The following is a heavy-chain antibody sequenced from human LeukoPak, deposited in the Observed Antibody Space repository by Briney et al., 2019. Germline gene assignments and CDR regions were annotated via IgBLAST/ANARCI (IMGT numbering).Heavy chain of an antibody. J-gene: IGHJ4*02. V-gene: IGHV4-39*01. CDR3: AIVATDAGLEY. CDR1: GGSISSSSYY. CDR2: IYYSGST. D-gene: IGHD5-12*01. Sequence: SETLSLTCTVSGGSISSSSYYWGWIRQPPGKGLEWIGSIYYSGSTYYNPSLKSRVTISVDTSKNQFSLKLSSVTAADTAVYYCAIVATDAGLEYWGQGTLVTVFS.